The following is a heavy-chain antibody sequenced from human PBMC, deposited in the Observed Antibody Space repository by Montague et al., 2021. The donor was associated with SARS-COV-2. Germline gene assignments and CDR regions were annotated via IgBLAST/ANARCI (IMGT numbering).Heavy chain of an antibody. Sequence: ETLSLTCTVYGGSIRSYYWSWIRQTPGKGLEWIGYIYYDGSTNYNPSLKSRVTMSVDSSKNQFSLRLSSVTAADTAVYYCARYGSYFEHWGQGTLVTVSS. CDR3: ARYGSYFEH. D-gene: IGHD1-26*01. CDR2: IYYDGST. CDR1: GGSIRSYY. J-gene: IGHJ4*02. V-gene: IGHV4-59*03.